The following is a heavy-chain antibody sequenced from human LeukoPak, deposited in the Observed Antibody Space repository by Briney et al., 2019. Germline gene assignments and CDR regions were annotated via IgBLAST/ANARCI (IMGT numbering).Heavy chain of an antibody. CDR2: IKPDGSEK. CDR1: GITISGHW. CDR3: ATRPVGNNFHAVFDF. D-gene: IGHD1-26*01. Sequence: PGGSLRLSCAASGITISGHWMTWVRQTPGKGLEWVASIKPDGSEKFYLDSVKGRFTISRDNAKDSLYLQMNSLRGEDTAVYYCATRPVGNNFHAVFDFWGQGTLITVSS. V-gene: IGHV3-7*01. J-gene: IGHJ4*02.